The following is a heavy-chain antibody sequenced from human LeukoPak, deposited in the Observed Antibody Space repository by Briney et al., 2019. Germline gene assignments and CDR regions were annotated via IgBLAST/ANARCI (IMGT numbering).Heavy chain of an antibody. D-gene: IGHD3-10*01. CDR2: IYYSGST. CDR1: GGSISSYF. Sequence: SETLSLTCTVSGGSISSYFWSWIRQPPGKGLEWIGYIYYSGSTNYNPSLKSRVTISVDTSKNQFSLKLSSVTAADTAVYYCARHSYRGSGSYDYWGQGTLVTVSS. J-gene: IGHJ4*02. V-gene: IGHV4-59*08. CDR3: ARHSYRGSGSYDY.